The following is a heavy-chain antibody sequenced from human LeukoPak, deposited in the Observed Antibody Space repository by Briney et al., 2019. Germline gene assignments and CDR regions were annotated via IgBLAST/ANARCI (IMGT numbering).Heavy chain of an antibody. Sequence: GGSLRLSCAASGFTLSSYAMSWVRQAPGKGLEWVSAISGSGGSTYYADSVKGRFTISRDNSKNTLYLQMNSLRAEDTAVYYCLLLGSSSFVPIDYWGQGTLVTVSS. CDR3: LLLGSSSFVPIDY. CDR1: GFTLSSYA. D-gene: IGHD6-6*01. J-gene: IGHJ4*02. V-gene: IGHV3-23*01. CDR2: ISGSGGST.